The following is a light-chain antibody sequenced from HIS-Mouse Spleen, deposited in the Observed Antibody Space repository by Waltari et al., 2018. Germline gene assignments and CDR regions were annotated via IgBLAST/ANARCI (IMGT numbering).Light chain of an antibody. Sequence: QSVLTQPPSASGTPGQRVTISCSGSSSNIGSNYVYWYQQLPGTAPKLLIYRNNRRPSVVPARFSGSKSGTSASLAISGLRSEDEADYYCAAWDDSLSGPWVFGGGTKLTVL. V-gene: IGLV1-47*01. CDR3: AAWDDSLSGPWV. CDR1: SSNIGSNY. CDR2: RNN. J-gene: IGLJ3*02.